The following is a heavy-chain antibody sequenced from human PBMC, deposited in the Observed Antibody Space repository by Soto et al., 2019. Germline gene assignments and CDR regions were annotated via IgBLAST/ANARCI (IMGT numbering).Heavy chain of an antibody. J-gene: IGHJ6*02. CDR3: ARVIYGGWSTIKDYYYYAMDV. V-gene: IGHV3-48*02. Sequence: GGSLRLSCAASGFSFSTYDMNWVRQGPGKGLEWVSYISGGSSRIFYADSVKGRFTISRDNAKNSLYLQMNSLRDEDTGVYYCARVIYGGWSTIKDYYYYAMDVWGQGTTVTVSS. D-gene: IGHD5-12*01. CDR2: ISGGSSRI. CDR1: GFSFSTYD.